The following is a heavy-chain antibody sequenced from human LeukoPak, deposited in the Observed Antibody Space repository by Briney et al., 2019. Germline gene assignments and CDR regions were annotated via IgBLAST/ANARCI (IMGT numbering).Heavy chain of an antibody. Sequence: ASVKVSCKASGGTFSSYAISWVRQAPGQGLEWMGRIIPILGIANYAQKFQGRVTITADKSTSTAYMELSSLRSEDTAVYYCARDLYYYDSSGYYEPGFDYWGQGTLVTVSS. CDR3: ARDLYYYDSSGYYEPGFDY. CDR2: IIPILGIA. D-gene: IGHD3-22*01. CDR1: GGTFSSYA. V-gene: IGHV1-69*04. J-gene: IGHJ4*02.